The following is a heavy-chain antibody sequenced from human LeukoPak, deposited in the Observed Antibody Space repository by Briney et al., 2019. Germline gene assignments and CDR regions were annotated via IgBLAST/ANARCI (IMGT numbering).Heavy chain of an antibody. J-gene: IGHJ5*02. CDR2: IYYSGST. Sequence: SETLSLTCTVSGGSISSGGYYWNWIRQHPGKGLEWIGYIYYSGSTYYNPSLKSRVTISVDTSKNQFSLKLSSVTAADTAVYYCARRAVAGYNWFDPWGQGTLVPVSS. CDR3: ARRAVAGYNWFDP. V-gene: IGHV4-31*03. D-gene: IGHD6-19*01. CDR1: GGSISSGGYY.